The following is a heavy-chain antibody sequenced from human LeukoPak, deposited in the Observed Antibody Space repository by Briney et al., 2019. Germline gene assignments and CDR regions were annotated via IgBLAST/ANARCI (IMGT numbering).Heavy chain of an antibody. CDR1: GFTFSNYA. Sequence: GGSLRLSCAASGFTFSNYAMNWVRQAPGKGLEWVSIISGSGVNTYYADSVKGRFTFSRDNSKNTLFLQTNTLRAEDTAIYFCAKGGAVSRMAHIDFWGQGTLVTVS. V-gene: IGHV3-23*01. CDR3: AKGGAVSRMAHIDF. CDR2: ISGSGVNT. D-gene: IGHD6-19*01. J-gene: IGHJ4*02.